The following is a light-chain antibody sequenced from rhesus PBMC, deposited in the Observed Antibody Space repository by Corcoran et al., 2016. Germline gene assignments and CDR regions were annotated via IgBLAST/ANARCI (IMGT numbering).Light chain of an antibody. CDR2: AAT. J-gene: IGKJ1*01. Sequence: DIQMTQSPSSLSASVGDRVTITCRASQGTSTYLNWYQQKPGKAPKRLIYAATSLESGVQSRFSGSGSGTAFTLTISSLQPGDFATYYCLQFNSGPWTFGQGTKVEI. CDR1: QGTSTY. V-gene: IGKV1-43*02. CDR3: LQFNSGPWT.